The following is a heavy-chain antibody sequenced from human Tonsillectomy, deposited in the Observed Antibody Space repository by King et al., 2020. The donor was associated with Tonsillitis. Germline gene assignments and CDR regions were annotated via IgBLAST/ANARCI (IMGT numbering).Heavy chain of an antibody. CDR3: ARGGSGSYISYYYYYYMDV. V-gene: IGHV4-59*01. Sequence: VPLQESGPGLVKPSETLSLTCTVSGDSISSYYWSWIRPPPGKGLEWIGYIYYSGSTNYNPSLKSRVTMSVDTSKNQFSLNLSSVTAADTAVYFCARGGSGSYISYYYYYYMDVWGKGTTVTVSS. CDR1: GDSISSYY. D-gene: IGHD3-10*01. CDR2: IYYSGST. J-gene: IGHJ6*03.